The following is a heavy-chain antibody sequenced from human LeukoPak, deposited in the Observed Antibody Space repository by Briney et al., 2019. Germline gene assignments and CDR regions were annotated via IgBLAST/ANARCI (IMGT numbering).Heavy chain of an antibody. Sequence: SETLSLTCTVSGGSISSYYWSWIRQPPGKGLEWIGYIYYSGSTNYNPSLKSRVTISVDTSKNQFSLKLSSVTAADTAVYYCARMATTWRFDYWGQGTLVTVSS. J-gene: IGHJ4*02. CDR1: GGSISSYY. CDR2: IYYSGST. CDR3: ARMATTWRFDY. V-gene: IGHV4-59*01. D-gene: IGHD4-17*01.